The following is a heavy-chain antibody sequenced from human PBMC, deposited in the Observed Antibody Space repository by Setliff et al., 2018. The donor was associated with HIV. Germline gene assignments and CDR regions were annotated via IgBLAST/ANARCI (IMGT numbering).Heavy chain of an antibody. Sequence: ASVKVSCKASGYMFTDYFMHWVRQAPGQGLEWMGWISPNNGDTTIPQRFQGRVIMTLDTSISTAYLEIPRLTSDDAAVYYCARPRVFDSFDVWGQGTMVTVSS. V-gene: IGHV1-2*02. CDR2: ISPNNGDT. J-gene: IGHJ3*01. CDR3: ARPRVFDSFDV. CDR1: GYMFTDYF.